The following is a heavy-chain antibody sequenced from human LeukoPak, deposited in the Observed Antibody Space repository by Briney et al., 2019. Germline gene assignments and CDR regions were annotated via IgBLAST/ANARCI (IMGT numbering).Heavy chain of an antibody. CDR3: ARGGSRELQYSSSIFDY. D-gene: IGHD6-6*01. J-gene: IGHJ4*02. V-gene: IGHV1-8*01. CDR2: MNPNSGNT. CDR1: GYTFTSYD. Sequence: ASVKLSCKASGYTFTSYDINWVRQATGQGLEWMGWMNPNSGNTGYAQKFQGRVTITRNISISTAYMELSSLRSEDTAVYYCARGGSRELQYSSSIFDYWGQGTLVTVSS.